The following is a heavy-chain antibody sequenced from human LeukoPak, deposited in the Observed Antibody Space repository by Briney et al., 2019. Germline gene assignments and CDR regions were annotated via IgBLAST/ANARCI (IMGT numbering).Heavy chain of an antibody. D-gene: IGHD5-12*01. Sequence: SVKVSCKASGGTFSSYAISWVRQAPGQGLEWMGGIIPIFGTANYAQKFQGRVTVTADESTSTAYMELSSLRSEDTAVYYCAREERDSGYDYFDYWGQGTLVTVSS. CDR1: GGTFSSYA. V-gene: IGHV1-69*13. CDR3: AREERDSGYDYFDY. J-gene: IGHJ4*02. CDR2: IIPIFGTA.